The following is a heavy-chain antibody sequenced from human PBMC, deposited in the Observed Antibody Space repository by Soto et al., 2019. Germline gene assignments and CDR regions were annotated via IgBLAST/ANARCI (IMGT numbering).Heavy chain of an antibody. CDR2: INHSGST. V-gene: IGHV4-34*01. J-gene: IGHJ5*02. D-gene: IGHD1-7*01. CDR3: ARGGIITRTTRGGDRFDP. Sequence: SETLSLTCAVYGGSFSGYYWSWIRQPPGKGLEWIGEINHSGSTNYNPSLKSRVTISVDTSKNQFSLKLSSVTAADTAVYYCARGGIITRTTRGGDRFDPWGQGNLVTVSS. CDR1: GGSFSGYY.